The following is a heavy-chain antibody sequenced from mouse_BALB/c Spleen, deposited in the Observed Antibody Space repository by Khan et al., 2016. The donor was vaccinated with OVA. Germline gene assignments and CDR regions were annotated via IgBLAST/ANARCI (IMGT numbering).Heavy chain of an antibody. V-gene: IGHV2-6-1*01. J-gene: IGHJ4*01. Sequence: VQLQESGPGLVAPSQSLSITCTISGFSLTNYGVHWVRQPPGKGLEWLVVIWSDGSTTYNSALKSRLTISKDNSKSQVFLKVNSLQTDDTAMYFLARQPYYHYNIMDYWGQGTSVTVSS. CDR3: ARQPYYHYNIMDY. D-gene: IGHD2-4*01. CDR1: GFSLTNYG. CDR2: IWSDGST.